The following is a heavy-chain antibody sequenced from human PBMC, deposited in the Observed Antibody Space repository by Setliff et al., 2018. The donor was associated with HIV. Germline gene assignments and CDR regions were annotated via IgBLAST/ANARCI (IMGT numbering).Heavy chain of an antibody. D-gene: IGHD6-13*01. V-gene: IGHV1-69*04. CDR1: GGTLRSYG. CDR3: ARDQTGVAAAAFGGGSAWSDEGFDI. J-gene: IGHJ3*02. CDR2: VIPVRDMA. Sequence: SVKVSCKASGGTLRSYGMTWVRQAPGQGLEWMGTVIPVRDMANYAEKFQGRVTITADRSTSTSYMELSSLSSEDTAVYYCARDQTGVAAAAFGGGSAWSDEGFDIWGQGTMVTVSS.